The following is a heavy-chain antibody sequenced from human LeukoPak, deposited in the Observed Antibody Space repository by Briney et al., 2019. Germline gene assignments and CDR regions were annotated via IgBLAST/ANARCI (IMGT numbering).Heavy chain of an antibody. D-gene: IGHD6-13*01. Sequence: PGGSLRLPCAASGFTFSVFGMHWVRQAPGKGLEWVAFIRNDGSNDYYPDSVKGRFTISRDNSRTTLYLQMHSLRIEDTAVYYCVKGGSSSHNWFDPWGQGILVTVSS. CDR3: VKGGSSSHNWFDP. J-gene: IGHJ5*02. V-gene: IGHV3-30*02. CDR2: IRNDGSND. CDR1: GFTFSVFG.